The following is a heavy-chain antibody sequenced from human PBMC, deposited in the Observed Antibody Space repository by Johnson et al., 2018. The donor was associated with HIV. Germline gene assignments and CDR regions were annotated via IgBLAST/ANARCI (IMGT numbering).Heavy chain of an antibody. Sequence: VQLVESGGGLVKPEGSLRLSCAVSGFTFSNAWMSWVRQAPGKGLEWVGRIKRKTDGGTTDYAAPVKGRFTISRDNSKNTLYLQMNSLKTEDTAVYYCTTDFTYYDILTGYYAFDIWGQGTMVTVSS. CDR3: TTDFTYYDILTGYYAFDI. V-gene: IGHV3-15*01. CDR2: IKRKTDGGTT. J-gene: IGHJ3*02. D-gene: IGHD3-9*01. CDR1: GFTFSNAW.